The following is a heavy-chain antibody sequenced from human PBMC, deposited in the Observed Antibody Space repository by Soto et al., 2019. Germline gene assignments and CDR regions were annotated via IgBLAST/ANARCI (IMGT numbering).Heavy chain of an antibody. J-gene: IGHJ6*02. Sequence: WGSLRLSCAASGFTVDSNYMSWVRQAPGKGLEWVSILYSGGYSNYANSVKGRFTISRDNSKNMLYLQMNSLRVEDTAVYYRVRDGGGEYPGMDVWGQGTTVTVSS. V-gene: IGHV3-53*01. CDR3: VRDGGGEYPGMDV. CDR2: LYSGGYS. CDR1: GFTVDSNY. D-gene: IGHD2-21*01.